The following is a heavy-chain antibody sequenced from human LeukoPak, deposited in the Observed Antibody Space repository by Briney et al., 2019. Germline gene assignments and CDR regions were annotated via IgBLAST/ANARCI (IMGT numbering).Heavy chain of an antibody. D-gene: IGHD4-17*01. CDR3: ARAHGDYAVVY. Sequence: SETLSFTCTVSGVSISSGSYYWSWIRQPPGKGLEWIGYIYYSGSTNYNPSLTSRVTISVDTPKNQFSLKLSSVTAADTAVYYCARAHGDYAVVYWGQGTLVTVSS. CDR2: IYYSGST. CDR1: GVSISSGSYY. J-gene: IGHJ4*02. V-gene: IGHV4-61*01.